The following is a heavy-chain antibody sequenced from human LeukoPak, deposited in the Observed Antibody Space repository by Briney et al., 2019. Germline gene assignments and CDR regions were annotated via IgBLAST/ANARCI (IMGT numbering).Heavy chain of an antibody. J-gene: IGHJ4*02. CDR2: ISAYNGNT. CDR1: GYTFTSYG. Sequence: ASVKVSCKASGYTFTSYGISWVRQAPGQGLEWMGWISAYNGNTNYAQKLQGRVTMTTDTSTSTAYMELRSLRSDDTAVYYCARGTYYYGSGSYYNLGYWGQGTLVTVSS. V-gene: IGHV1-18*01. D-gene: IGHD3-10*01. CDR3: ARGTYYYGSGSYYNLGY.